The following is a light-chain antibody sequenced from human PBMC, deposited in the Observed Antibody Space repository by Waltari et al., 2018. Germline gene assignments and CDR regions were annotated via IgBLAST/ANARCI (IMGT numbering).Light chain of an antibody. Sequence: DIQLTQSPSSLSASVGDRVTPTCRASQDISHYLAWFQQKPGKAPKSLIYAASNLQSGVPSKFSGGGSGTDFTLTISSLQPEDFATYYCQQYKSYPLTFGGGTKVEIK. CDR2: AAS. CDR1: QDISHY. V-gene: IGKV1-16*02. CDR3: QQYKSYPLT. J-gene: IGKJ4*01.